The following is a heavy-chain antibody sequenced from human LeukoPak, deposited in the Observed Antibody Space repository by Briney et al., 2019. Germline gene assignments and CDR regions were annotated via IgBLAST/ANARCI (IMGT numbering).Heavy chain of an antibody. CDR3: ARDLSIAARGRD. CDR1: GDSISSRGYY. Sequence: SETLSLTCTVSGDSISSRGYYWGWVRQPPGKGLEWIGGIYYSGTPYYTPSLKSRVTISIDTSKNQFSLKVSSVTAADTAVYYCARDLSIAARGRDWGQGTLVIVSS. J-gene: IGHJ4*02. V-gene: IGHV4-39*07. D-gene: IGHD6-13*01. CDR2: IYYSGTP.